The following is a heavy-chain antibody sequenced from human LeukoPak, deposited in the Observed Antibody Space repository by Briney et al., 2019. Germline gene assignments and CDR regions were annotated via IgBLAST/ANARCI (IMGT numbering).Heavy chain of an antibody. J-gene: IGHJ4*02. D-gene: IGHD1-14*01. CDR2: IRSSSNNI. CDR3: ASGITGTTGH. V-gene: IGHV3-21*04. Sequence: GGSLRLSCVASGFTFSSSTMNWVRQAPGKGLEWVSSIRSSSNNIYYTDSVKGRFTISRDNAKNSLYLQMDSLRVEDTAVYYCASGITGTTGHWGQGTLVTVSS. CDR1: GFTFSSST.